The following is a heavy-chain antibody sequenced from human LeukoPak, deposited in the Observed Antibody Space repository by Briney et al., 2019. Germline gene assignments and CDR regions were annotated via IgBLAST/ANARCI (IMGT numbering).Heavy chain of an antibody. CDR2: IYHSGST. Sequence: SETLSLTCTVSGYSISSGYYWGWIRQPPGKGLEWIGSIYHSGSTYYNPSLKSRVTISVDKSKNQFSLKLSSVTAADTAVYYCARAELLWFGELLVLDAFDIWGQGTMVTVSS. J-gene: IGHJ3*02. D-gene: IGHD3-10*01. CDR3: ARAELLWFGELLVLDAFDI. CDR1: GYSISSGYY. V-gene: IGHV4-38-2*02.